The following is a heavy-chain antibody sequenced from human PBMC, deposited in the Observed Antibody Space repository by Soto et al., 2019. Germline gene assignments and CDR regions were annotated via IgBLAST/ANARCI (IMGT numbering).Heavy chain of an antibody. CDR2: ISNSGHAT. Sequence: EVQMLESGGDLIQPGGSLRLSCAASECPSRTYDMSWVRQAPGKGLEWVSGISNSGHATHYADPVRGRFTISKDDSKNTLYLQMNSLRADDTAVYYCAKVTWSGERCWGRGTLVTVSS. V-gene: IGHV3-23*01. CDR3: AKVTWSGERC. CDR1: ECPSRTYD. D-gene: IGHD3-10*01. J-gene: IGHJ4*02.